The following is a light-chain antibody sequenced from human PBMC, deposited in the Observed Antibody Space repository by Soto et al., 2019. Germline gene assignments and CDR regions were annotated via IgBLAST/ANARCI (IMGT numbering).Light chain of an antibody. CDR2: DDT. CDR3: CSYGASAILRWV. J-gene: IGLJ3*02. CDR1: SSNIGSYNL. V-gene: IGLV2-23*01. Sequence: QSALTQPASVSGSPGQSITISCTGTSSNIGSYNLVSWYQQHPGQAPKLMIYDDTKRPSGISDRFSGSKSGNTASLTISGLQAEDEAHYCCCSYGASAILRWVFGGGTKVTVL.